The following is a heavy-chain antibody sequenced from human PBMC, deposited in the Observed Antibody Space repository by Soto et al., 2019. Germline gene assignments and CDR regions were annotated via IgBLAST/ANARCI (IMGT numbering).Heavy chain of an antibody. CDR3: ARESEDLTSNFDY. CDR1: GVTFTRYS. Sequence: GGSMRLSCAASGVTFTRYSMNWVRQAPGKGLEWVSSISSTTNYIYYGDSMKGRFTISRDNAKNSLYLEMNSLRAEDMAVYYCARESEDLTSNFDYWGQGTLVTVSS. J-gene: IGHJ4*02. CDR2: ISSTTNYI. V-gene: IGHV3-21*06.